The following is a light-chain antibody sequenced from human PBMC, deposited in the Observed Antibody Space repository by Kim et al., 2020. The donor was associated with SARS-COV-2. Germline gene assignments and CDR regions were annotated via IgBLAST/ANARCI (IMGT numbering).Light chain of an antibody. CDR2: GKN. CDR3: NSRDSNDNVV. J-gene: IGLJ2*01. Sequence: VALVHTVRITCQGDSLRSYYATWYQQKPGQAPIPVIYGKNNRPSGSPDRFSGSSSGNTASLTITGTQAGDEADYYCNSRDSNDNVVFGGGTQLTVL. CDR1: SLRSYY. V-gene: IGLV3-19*01.